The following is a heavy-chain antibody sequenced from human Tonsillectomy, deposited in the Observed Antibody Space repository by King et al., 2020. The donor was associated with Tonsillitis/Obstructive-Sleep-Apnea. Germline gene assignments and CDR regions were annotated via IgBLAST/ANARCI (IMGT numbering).Heavy chain of an antibody. CDR2: INHSGST. J-gene: IGHJ4*02. Sequence: VQLQQWGAGLLKPSETLSLTCAVYGGSFSGYYWSWIRQPPGKGLEWIGEINHSGSTNYNPSLKSRVIISVDTSKNQFSLKLSSVTAADTAVYYCARAIVVPAATTTYYFDYWGQGTLVTVSS. CDR3: ARAIVVPAATTTYYFDY. V-gene: IGHV4-34*01. CDR1: GGSFSGYY. D-gene: IGHD2-2*01.